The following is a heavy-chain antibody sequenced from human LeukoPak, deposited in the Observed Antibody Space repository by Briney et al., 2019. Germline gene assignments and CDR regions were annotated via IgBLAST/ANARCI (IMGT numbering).Heavy chain of an antibody. Sequence: GGSLRLSCAASGFTFSSYAMSWVRQAPGKGLEWVSSISGSGTYYADSVKGRFTISRDNSKNTLYLQMNSLRAEDTAVYYCAKVGAPYRAMDAFDIWGQGTMVTVSS. CDR2: ISGSGT. J-gene: IGHJ3*02. CDR3: AKVGAPYRAMDAFDI. V-gene: IGHV3-23*01. CDR1: GFTFSSYA. D-gene: IGHD5-18*01.